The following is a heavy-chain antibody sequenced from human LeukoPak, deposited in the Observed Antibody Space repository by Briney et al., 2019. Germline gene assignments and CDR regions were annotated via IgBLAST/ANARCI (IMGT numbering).Heavy chain of an antibody. CDR2: ISGSGGST. D-gene: IGHD3-10*01. CDR1: GFTFSSYA. J-gene: IGHJ4*02. Sequence: GGSLRLSCAASGFTFSSYAMRWVRQAPGKGLEWVSAISGSGGSTYYADSVKGRFTISRDNSKNTLYLQMNSLRAEDTAVYYCAKVSYGSGSYYKVFDYWGQGTLVTVSS. CDR3: AKVSYGSGSYYKVFDY. V-gene: IGHV3-23*01.